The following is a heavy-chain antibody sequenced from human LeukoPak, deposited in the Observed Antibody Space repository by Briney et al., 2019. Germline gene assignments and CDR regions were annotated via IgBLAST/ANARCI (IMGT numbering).Heavy chain of an antibody. D-gene: IGHD6-6*01. CDR3: ARVDPDSSSTLEVFDY. Sequence: KPSETLSLTCTVSGGSISSYYWSWIRQPPGKGLDWIGYIYYSESTNYNPSLKSRVTISVDTSKNQFSLKLSSVTAADTAVYYCARVDPDSSSTLEVFDYWGQGTLVTVSS. V-gene: IGHV4-59*01. CDR2: IYYSEST. J-gene: IGHJ4*02. CDR1: GGSISSYY.